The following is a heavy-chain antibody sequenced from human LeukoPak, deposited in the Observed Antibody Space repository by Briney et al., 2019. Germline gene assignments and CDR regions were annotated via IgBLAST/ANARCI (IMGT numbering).Heavy chain of an antibody. J-gene: IGHJ5*02. V-gene: IGHV3-7*01. Sequence: GGSLRLSCAASGFTFRDFWMTWVRQAPGKGLEWVANIKEDGGDEHYVDSVKGRFTISRDNAKDSVYLQMNSLRGEDTAVYYCARDRSIAAAGTGINWFDPWGQGTLVSVSS. CDR2: IKEDGGDE. CDR1: GFTFRDFW. D-gene: IGHD6-13*01. CDR3: ARDRSIAAAGTGINWFDP.